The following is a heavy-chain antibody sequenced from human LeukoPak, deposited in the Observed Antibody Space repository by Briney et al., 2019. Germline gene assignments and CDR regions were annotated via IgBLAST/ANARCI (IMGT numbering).Heavy chain of an antibody. J-gene: IGHJ4*02. CDR2: ISWNSGSI. D-gene: IGHD3-10*01. V-gene: IGHV3-9*03. Sequence: GGSLRLSCAASGFTFSSYGMHWVRQAPGKGLEWVSGISWNSGSIGYADSVKGRFTISRDNAKNSLYLKMNSLRAEDMALYYCAKAYGYGSTLHYFDYWGQGTLVTVSS. CDR1: GFTFSSYG. CDR3: AKAYGYGSTLHYFDY.